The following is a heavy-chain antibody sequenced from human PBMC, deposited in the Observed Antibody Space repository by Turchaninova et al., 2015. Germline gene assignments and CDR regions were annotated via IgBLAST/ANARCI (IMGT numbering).Heavy chain of an antibody. CDR2: SKKKTDGGAI. CDR3: TARGCSGGTCYP. D-gene: IGHD2-15*01. J-gene: IGHJ5*02. V-gene: IGHV3-15*01. Sequence: EVQLVESGGGLVKQGGSLRLSCSASGFIVRNAGRSWVRQAPGKGLEWVGRSKKKTDGGAIDYDAPVKGRFTISRDDSKNMLYLQMNSLKTEDTAVYYCTARGCSGGTCYPWGQGTLVSVSS. CDR1: GFIVRNAG.